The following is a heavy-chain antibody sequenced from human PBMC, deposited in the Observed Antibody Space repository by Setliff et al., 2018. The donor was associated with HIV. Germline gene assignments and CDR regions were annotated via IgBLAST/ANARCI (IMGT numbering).Heavy chain of an antibody. J-gene: IGHJ4*02. D-gene: IGHD5-18*01. CDR3: ARDWVDTTMADDY. V-gene: IGHV3-7*01. CDR1: GFTFTGYW. Sequence: GGSLRLSCAASGFTFTGYWMSWVRLAPGKGLEWVANINYVGSEKYYVDSVKGRFTISRDNGKSSLNLQMNSLRVEDTAVYYCARDWVDTTMADDYWGQGTLVTVSS. CDR2: INYVGSEK.